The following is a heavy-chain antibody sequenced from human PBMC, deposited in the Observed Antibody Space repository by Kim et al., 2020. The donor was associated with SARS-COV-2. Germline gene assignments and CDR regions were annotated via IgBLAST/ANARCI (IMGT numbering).Heavy chain of an antibody. CDR3: YYDSSGYADY. D-gene: IGHD3-22*01. J-gene: IGHJ4*02. Sequence: SETLSLTCTVSGGSISSSSYYWGWIRQPPGKGLEWIGSIYYSGSTYYNPSLKSRVTISVDTSKNQFSLKLSSVTAADTAVYYCYYDSSGYADYWGQGTLVTVSS. CDR2: IYYSGST. V-gene: IGHV4-39*01. CDR1: GGSISSSSYY.